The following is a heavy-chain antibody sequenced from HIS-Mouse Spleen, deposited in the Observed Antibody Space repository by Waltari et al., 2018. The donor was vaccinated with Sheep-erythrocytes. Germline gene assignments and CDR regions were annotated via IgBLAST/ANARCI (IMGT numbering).Heavy chain of an antibody. CDR3: ARDPLTGADY. J-gene: IGHJ4*02. CDR2: IYYSGST. V-gene: IGHV4-31*02. Sequence: YIYYSGSTYYNPSLKSRVTISVDTSKNQFSLKLSSVTAADTAVYYCARDPLTGADYWGQGTLVTVSS. D-gene: IGHD7-27*01.